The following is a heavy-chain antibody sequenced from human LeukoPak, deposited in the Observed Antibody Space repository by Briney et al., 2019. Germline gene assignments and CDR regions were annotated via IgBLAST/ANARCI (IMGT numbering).Heavy chain of an antibody. CDR3: ASEDYYGSGSYGGY. V-gene: IGHV3-74*01. CDR2: VKSDGITT. J-gene: IGHJ4*02. D-gene: IGHD3-10*01. CDR1: GSTFSRYW. Sequence: GGSLRLSCAASGSTFSRYWMHWVRQAPGKGLVWVSLVKSDGITTIYADSVKGRFTISRDNAKDSLYLQMNSLRAEDTAVYYCASEDYYGSGSYGGYWGQGTLVTVSS.